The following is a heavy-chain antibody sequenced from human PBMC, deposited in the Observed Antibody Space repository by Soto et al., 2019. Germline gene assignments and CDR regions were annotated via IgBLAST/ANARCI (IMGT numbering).Heavy chain of an antibody. J-gene: IGHJ4*02. Sequence: GSLRLSCAASGFTFSNYWMSWVRRAPGKGLEWVADINQDGIEKYYVDSVKGRFTISRDNAENSLYLQMDSLRVEDTAVYYCARDDSSGYYCYFDYWGQGTLVTVSS. CDR2: INQDGIEK. D-gene: IGHD3-22*01. CDR3: ARDDSSGYYCYFDY. V-gene: IGHV3-7*01. CDR1: GFTFSNYW.